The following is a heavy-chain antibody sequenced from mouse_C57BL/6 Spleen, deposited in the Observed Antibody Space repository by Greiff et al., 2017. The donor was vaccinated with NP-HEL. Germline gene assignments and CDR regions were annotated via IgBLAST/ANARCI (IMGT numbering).Heavy chain of an antibody. Sequence: EVQLQESGPGLVKPSQSLSLTCSVTGYSITSGYYWNWIRQFPGNKLEWMGYISYDGSNNYNPSLKNRISITRDTSKNQFFLKLNSVTTEDTATYYCARTSNGDFDYWGQGTTLTVSS. V-gene: IGHV3-6*01. CDR1: GYSITSGYY. CDR2: ISYDGSN. CDR3: ARTSNGDFDY. J-gene: IGHJ2*01.